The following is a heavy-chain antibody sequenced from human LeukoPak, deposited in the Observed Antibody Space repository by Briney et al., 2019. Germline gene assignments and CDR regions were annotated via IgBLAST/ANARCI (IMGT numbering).Heavy chain of an antibody. CDR1: GYTFTSYY. D-gene: IGHD6-19*01. CDR3: AKDLARYSSGWYGFDY. J-gene: IGHJ4*02. V-gene: IGHV1-46*01. CDR2: INPSGGST. Sequence: VATVKVSCKASGYTFTSYYMHWVRQAPGQGLEWMGIINPSGGSTSYAQKFQGRVTMTRDTSTSTVYMELSSLRAEDTAVYYCAKDLARYSSGWYGFDYWGQGTLVTVSS.